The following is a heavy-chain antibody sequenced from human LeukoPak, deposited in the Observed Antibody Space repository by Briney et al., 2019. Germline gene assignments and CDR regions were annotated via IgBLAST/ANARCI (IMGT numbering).Heavy chain of an antibody. CDR1: GGSISSSNW. D-gene: IGHD3-9*01. V-gene: IGHV4-4*02. Sequence: SETLSLTCAVSGGSISSSNWWSWVRQPPGKGLEWIGEIYHSGSTNYNPSLKSRVTISVDTSKNQFSLKLSSVTAADTAVYYCARDLTDWGHFDYWGQGTLVTVSS. J-gene: IGHJ4*02. CDR3: ARDLTDWGHFDY. CDR2: IYHSGST.